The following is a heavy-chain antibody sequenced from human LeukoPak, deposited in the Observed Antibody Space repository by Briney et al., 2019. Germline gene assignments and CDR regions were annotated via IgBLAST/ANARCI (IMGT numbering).Heavy chain of an antibody. CDR3: ARASTTTVTTRYFQH. Sequence: ASVKVSCKASGYTFTSYGSSWVRQAPGQGLEWMGWINAYNGNTYYAQKLQDRVTMATVTSTSTAYMELRSLRPDDTAVYYCARASTTTVTTRYFQHWGQGTLVIVSS. CDR1: GYTFTSYG. D-gene: IGHD4-17*01. J-gene: IGHJ1*01. V-gene: IGHV1-18*01. CDR2: INAYNGNT.